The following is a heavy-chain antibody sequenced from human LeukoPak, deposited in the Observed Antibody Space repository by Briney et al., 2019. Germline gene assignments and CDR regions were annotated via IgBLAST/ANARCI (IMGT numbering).Heavy chain of an antibody. V-gene: IGHV3-7*01. Sequence: GGSLRLSCAASGFTFSSYWMTWVRQAPGKGLEWVASINQDGSEKYYVDSVKGRFTISRDNAKNSLYLQMNSLRVEDTAVYYCARPYFGDYAGFDYWGQGTLVTVSS. CDR2: INQDGSEK. CDR3: ARPYFGDYAGFDY. CDR1: GFTFSSYW. D-gene: IGHD3-3*01. J-gene: IGHJ4*02.